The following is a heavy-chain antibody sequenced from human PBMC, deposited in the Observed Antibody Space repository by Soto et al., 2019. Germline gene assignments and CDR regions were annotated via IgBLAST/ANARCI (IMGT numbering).Heavy chain of an antibody. CDR3: ARDICTGPCGGSSYLPFDY. CDR2: ISAYNGNT. D-gene: IGHD6-6*01. V-gene: IGHV1-18*04. Sequence: QVQLVPSGAEVKKPGAAVKVSCKASGYTFTSYGISWVRQAPGQGLEWMGWISAYNGNTNYAQKLQGRVTMTTDPATSTAYMELRSLRSDDTAVYYCARDICTGPCGGSSYLPFDYWGQGTLVTVSS. J-gene: IGHJ4*02. CDR1: GYTFTSYG.